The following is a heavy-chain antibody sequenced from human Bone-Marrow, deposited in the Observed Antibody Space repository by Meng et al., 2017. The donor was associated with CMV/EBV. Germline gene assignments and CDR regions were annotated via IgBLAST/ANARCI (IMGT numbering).Heavy chain of an antibody. J-gene: IGHJ6*01. Sequence: SETLSLTCTVSGGSISSSSYYWGWIRQPPGKGLEWIGSIYYSGSTNYNPSLKSRVTISVDTSKNQFSLKLSSVTAADTAVYYCARGAAMYYDFWSGYYRTEGMDVWGQGTTVTVSS. CDR1: GGSISSSSYY. CDR3: ARGAAMYYDFWSGYYRTEGMDV. D-gene: IGHD3-3*01. V-gene: IGHV4-39*07. CDR2: IYYSGST.